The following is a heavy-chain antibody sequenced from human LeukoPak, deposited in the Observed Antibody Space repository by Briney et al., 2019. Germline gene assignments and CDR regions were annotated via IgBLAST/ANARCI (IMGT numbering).Heavy chain of an antibody. Sequence: SETLSLTCTVSGGSISSYYWSWIRQPPGKGLEWIGDIYYSGSTNYNPSLKSRVTISVDTSKNQFSLKLNSVTAADTAVYYCGRFLSGDLQGRLLDNWGQGALVTVSS. J-gene: IGHJ4*02. CDR2: IYYSGST. V-gene: IGHV4-59*08. CDR1: GGSISSYY. CDR3: GRFLSGDLQGRLLDN. D-gene: IGHD4-17*01.